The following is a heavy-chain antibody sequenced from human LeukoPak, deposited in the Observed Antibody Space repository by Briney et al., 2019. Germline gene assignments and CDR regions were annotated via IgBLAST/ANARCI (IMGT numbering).Heavy chain of an antibody. CDR1: GFTFSRYN. CDR3: ASSIHCSGGSCYVP. D-gene: IGHD2-15*01. V-gene: IGHV3-48*01. Sequence: GGSLRLSCAASGFTFSRYNMNWVRQAPGKGLEWISYISSSSSSIYYADSVKGRFTISRDDAKNSLYLQMNSLRAEDTAVYYCASSIHCSGGSCYVPWGQGTLVTVSS. J-gene: IGHJ4*02. CDR2: ISSSSSSI.